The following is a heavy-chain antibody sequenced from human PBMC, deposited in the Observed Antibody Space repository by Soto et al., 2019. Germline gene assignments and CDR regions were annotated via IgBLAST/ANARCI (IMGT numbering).Heavy chain of an antibody. Sequence: PGGSLRLSCTASGFTFSSYAMSWVRQAPGKGLEWVSAISGSGGSTYYADSVKGRFTISRDNSKNTLYLQMNSLRAEDTAVYYCAKYPSRRGPNTVVPNNWFAPWGQGTLVTVSS. CDR3: AKYPSRRGPNTVVPNNWFAP. V-gene: IGHV3-23*01. D-gene: IGHD2-15*01. CDR2: ISGSGGST. CDR1: GFTFSSYA. J-gene: IGHJ5*02.